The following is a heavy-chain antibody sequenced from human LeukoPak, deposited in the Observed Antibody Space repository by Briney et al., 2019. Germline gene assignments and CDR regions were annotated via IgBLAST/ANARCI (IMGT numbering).Heavy chain of an antibody. CDR1: GFTFSSYE. CDR2: ISSSGSTI. D-gene: IGHD3-22*01. J-gene: IGHJ4*02. V-gene: IGHV3-48*03. CDR3: ARDYYGSSGCDY. Sequence: GGSLRLSCAASGFTFSSYEMNWVRQPPGKGLEWVSYISSSGSTIYYADSVKGRFTISRDNAKNSLYLQMNSLRAEDTAVYYCARDYYGSSGCDYWGQGTLVTVSS.